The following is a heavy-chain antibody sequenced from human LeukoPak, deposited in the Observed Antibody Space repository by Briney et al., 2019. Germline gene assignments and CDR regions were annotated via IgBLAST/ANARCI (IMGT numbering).Heavy chain of an antibody. V-gene: IGHV4-39*01. CDR1: GGSISSSSYY. CDR3: ARQGSGYPYYYYYYMDV. Sequence: SETLSLTCTVSGGSISSSSYYWGWIRQPPGKGLEWIGSIYYSGSTYYNPSLKSRVTISVDTSKNQFSLKLGSVTAADTAVYYCARQGSGYPYYYYYYMDVWGKGTTVTVSS. J-gene: IGHJ6*03. CDR2: IYYSGST. D-gene: IGHD3-22*01.